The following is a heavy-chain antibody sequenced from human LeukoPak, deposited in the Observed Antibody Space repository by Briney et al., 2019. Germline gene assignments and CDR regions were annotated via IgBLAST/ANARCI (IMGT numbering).Heavy chain of an antibody. CDR3: ANTAIAAAGTETFDY. CDR1: GFTFSSYG. CDR2: ISYDGSNK. J-gene: IGHJ4*02. Sequence: PGRSLRLSCAASGFTFSSYGMHWVRQAPGKGLEWVAVISYDGSNKYYADSVKGRFTISRDNSKNTPYLQMNSLRAEDTAVYYCANTAIAAAGTETFDYWGQGTLVTVYS. V-gene: IGHV3-30*18. D-gene: IGHD6-13*01.